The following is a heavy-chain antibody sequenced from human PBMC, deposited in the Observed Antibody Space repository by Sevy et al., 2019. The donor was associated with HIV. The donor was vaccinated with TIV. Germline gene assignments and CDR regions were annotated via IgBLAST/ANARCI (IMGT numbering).Heavy chain of an antibody. Sequence: GGSLRLSCTGSGFTFGDYAMSWFRQAPGMGLEWVGFIRSKDYGGATEYAASVKGRFTISRDDSKRIADLQMNSLKTEETAVYYSTRGYYYDSSGYSDYWGQGTLVTVSS. CDR2: IRSKDYGGAT. D-gene: IGHD3-22*01. CDR1: GFTFGDYA. CDR3: TRGYYYDSSGYSDY. V-gene: IGHV3-49*03. J-gene: IGHJ4*02.